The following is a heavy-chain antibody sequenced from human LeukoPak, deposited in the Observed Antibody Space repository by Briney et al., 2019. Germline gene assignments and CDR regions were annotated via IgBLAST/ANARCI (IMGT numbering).Heavy chain of an antibody. D-gene: IGHD3-3*01. Sequence: KTSETLSLTCAVYGGSFSGYYWSWIRQPPGKGLEWIGGINHSGSTNYNPSLKSRVTISVDTSKNQFSLKLSSVTAADTAVYYCARATLSYDFWSGYYRNWFDPWGQGTLVTVSS. V-gene: IGHV4-34*01. CDR3: ARATLSYDFWSGYYRNWFDP. CDR2: INHSGST. CDR1: GGSFSGYY. J-gene: IGHJ5*02.